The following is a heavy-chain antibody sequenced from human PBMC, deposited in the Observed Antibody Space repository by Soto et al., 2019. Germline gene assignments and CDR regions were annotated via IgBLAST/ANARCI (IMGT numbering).Heavy chain of an antibody. CDR1: GGSFSGYY. CDR3: ARRVFGVVINWFDP. Sequence: SETLSLTCAVYGGSFSGYYWSWIRQPPGKGLEWIGEINHSGSTNYNPSLKSRVTISVDTSKNQFSLNLRSVTAADTAVYYCARRVFGVVINWFDPWGQGTLVTVSS. D-gene: IGHD3-3*01. CDR2: INHSGST. V-gene: IGHV4-34*01. J-gene: IGHJ5*02.